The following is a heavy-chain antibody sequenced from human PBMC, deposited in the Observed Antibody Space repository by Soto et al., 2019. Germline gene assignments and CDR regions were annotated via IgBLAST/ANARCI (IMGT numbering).Heavy chain of an antibody. CDR2: IKSKTDGGTT. D-gene: IGHD3-9*01. CDR3: TTVVSYDILTGYSYFDY. Sequence: GRSLRLSCAASGFTFSNAWMSWVRQAPGKGLEWVGRIKSKTDGGTTDYAAPVKGRFTISRDDSKNTLYLQMNSLKTEDTAVYYCTTVVSYDILTGYSYFDYWGEGTLVTXSS. CDR1: GFTFSNAW. V-gene: IGHV3-15*01. J-gene: IGHJ4*02.